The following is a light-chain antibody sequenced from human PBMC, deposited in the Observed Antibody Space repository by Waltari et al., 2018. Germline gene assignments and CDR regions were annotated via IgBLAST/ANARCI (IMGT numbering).Light chain of an antibody. CDR3: QQYGSSVLYT. J-gene: IGKJ2*01. Sequence: EVVLTQSPDTLSLSQGERATLSCRASQSLTKRYLAWYQQKPGRAPRLLIYGASSRAAGIPDRFSGSGSGTDFTLTISRLEPEDFAVYYCQQYGSSVLYTFDQGTKLEIK. CDR2: GAS. CDR1: QSLTKRY. V-gene: IGKV3-20*01.